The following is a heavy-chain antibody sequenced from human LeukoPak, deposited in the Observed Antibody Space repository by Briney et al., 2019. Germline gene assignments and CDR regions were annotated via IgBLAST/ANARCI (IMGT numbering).Heavy chain of an antibody. V-gene: IGHV4-34*01. CDR3: ARRSYSSSRGYYFDY. CDR2: INHSGST. D-gene: IGHD6-13*01. Sequence: SETLSLTCAVYGGSFSGYYWSWIRQPPGKGLEWIGEINHSGSTNYNPSLKSRVTISVDTSKNQFSLKLSSVTAADTAVYYCARRSYSSSRGYYFDYWGQGTLVTVSS. J-gene: IGHJ4*02. CDR1: GGSFSGYY.